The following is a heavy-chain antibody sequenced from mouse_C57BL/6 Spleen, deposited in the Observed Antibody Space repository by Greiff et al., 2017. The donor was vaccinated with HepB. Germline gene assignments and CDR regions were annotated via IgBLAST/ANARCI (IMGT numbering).Heavy chain of an antibody. CDR1: GFTFSSYG. Sequence: DVKLVESGGDLVKPGGSLKLSCAASGFTFSSYGMSWVRQTPDKRLEWVATIRSGGSYTYYPDSVKGRFTISRDNAKNTLYLQMSSMKSEDTAMYYCARHRGNYYGSLDYWGQGTTLTVSS. V-gene: IGHV5-6*02. J-gene: IGHJ2*01. CDR3: ARHRGNYYGSLDY. D-gene: IGHD1-1*01. CDR2: IRSGGSYT.